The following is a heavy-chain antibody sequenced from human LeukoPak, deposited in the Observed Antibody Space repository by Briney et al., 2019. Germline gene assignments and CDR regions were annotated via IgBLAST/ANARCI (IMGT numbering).Heavy chain of an antibody. CDR3: ARGQGAFHAEYFQH. J-gene: IGHJ1*01. CDR2: IYYSGST. CDR1: GGSISSYY. V-gene: IGHV4-59*01. Sequence: SETLSLTCTVSGGSISSYYWSWIRQPPGKGLEWIGYIYYSGSTNYNPSLKSRVTISVDTSKNQFSLKLSSVTAADTAVYYCARGQGAFHAEYFQHRGQGTLVTVSS.